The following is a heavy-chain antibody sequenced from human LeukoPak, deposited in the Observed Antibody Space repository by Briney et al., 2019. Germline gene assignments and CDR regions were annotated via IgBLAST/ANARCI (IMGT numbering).Heavy chain of an antibody. CDR1: GYSFTNYW. CDR3: ARSGRLGYCSGGSCFRWDY. J-gene: IGHJ4*02. D-gene: IGHD2-15*01. CDR2: IYPDDSDT. Sequence: GESLKISCKVSGYSFTNYWIGWVRQMPGKGLEWMGIIYPDDSDTKYSPSFQGQVTISADKSISTAYLQWSSLKASNTAMYYCARSGRLGYCSGGSCFRWDYWGQGTLVTVSS. V-gene: IGHV5-51*01.